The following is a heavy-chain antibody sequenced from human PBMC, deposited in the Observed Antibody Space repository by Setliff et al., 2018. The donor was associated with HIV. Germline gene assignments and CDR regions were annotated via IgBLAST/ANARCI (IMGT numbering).Heavy chain of an antibody. V-gene: IGHV1-18*01. D-gene: IGHD1-1*01. CDR2: ISAYNGNT. CDR3: AREFPGGTKGFDY. Sequence: ASVKVSCKASGYTFTSYGISWVRQAPGQGLEWMGWISAYNGNTNYAQKLQGRVTMTTDTSTSTAYMELSRLRSEDTAVYYCAREFPGGTKGFDYWGQGTLVTVSS. CDR1: GYTFTSYG. J-gene: IGHJ4*02.